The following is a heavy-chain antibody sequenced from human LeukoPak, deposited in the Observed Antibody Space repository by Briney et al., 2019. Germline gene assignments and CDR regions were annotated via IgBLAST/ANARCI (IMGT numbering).Heavy chain of an antibody. CDR3: ARSHYYDSSGRHDP. D-gene: IGHD3-22*01. V-gene: IGHV4-61*02. CDR2: IYTSGST. J-gene: IGHJ5*02. Sequence: PSETLSLTCTVSGGSISSGSYYWSWIRQPAGKGLEWIGRIYTSGSTNYNPSLKSRVTISVDTSKNQFSLKLSSVTAADTALYYCARSHYYDSSGRHDPWSQGTLVTVSS. CDR1: GGSISSGSYY.